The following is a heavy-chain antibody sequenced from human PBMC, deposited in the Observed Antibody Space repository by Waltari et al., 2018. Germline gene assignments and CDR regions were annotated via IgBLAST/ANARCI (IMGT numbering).Heavy chain of an antibody. CDR3: ARARRDGYNTPPLGFGY. V-gene: IGHV4-34*01. CDR1: GGSFSGYY. D-gene: IGHD5-12*01. CDR2: INHSGSN. Sequence: QVQLQQWGAGLLKPSETLSLTCAVYGGSFSGYYWSWIRQPPGKGLEWIGEINHSGSNNYNPSLKSRVTISVDTSKNQFSLKLSSVTAADTAVYYCARARRDGYNTPPLGFGYWGQGTLVTVSS. J-gene: IGHJ4*02.